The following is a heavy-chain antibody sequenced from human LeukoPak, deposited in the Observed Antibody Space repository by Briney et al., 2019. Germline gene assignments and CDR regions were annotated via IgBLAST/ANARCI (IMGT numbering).Heavy chain of an antibody. V-gene: IGHV3-7*01. J-gene: IGHJ5*02. D-gene: IGHD6-13*01. CDR1: GFTFSSYW. CDR3: AKAGIAKQKGDFDP. CDR2: IKQDGSEK. Sequence: GSLRLSCAASGFTFSSYWMSWVRQAPGKGLEWVANIKQDGSEKYYVDSVKGRFTISRDNAKNSLYLQMNSLRAEDAAMYYCAKAGIAKQKGDFDPWGQGTLVTVSS.